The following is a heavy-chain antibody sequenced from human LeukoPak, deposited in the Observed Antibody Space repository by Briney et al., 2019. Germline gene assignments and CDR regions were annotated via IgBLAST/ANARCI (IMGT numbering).Heavy chain of an antibody. V-gene: IGHV3-15*01. CDR2: IKRKNDGGTT. CDR1: GFTFSNAW. CDR3: ATDRSSNWYRLYY. D-gene: IGHD6-13*01. Sequence: PGGSLRLSCAASGFTFSNAWMSWVRQAPGKGLEWVGRIKRKNDGGTTDYAAPVKGRFTISRDDSKNTVYLQLDSLKTEDTAVYYCATDRSSNWYRLYYWGQGTLVTVSS. J-gene: IGHJ4*02.